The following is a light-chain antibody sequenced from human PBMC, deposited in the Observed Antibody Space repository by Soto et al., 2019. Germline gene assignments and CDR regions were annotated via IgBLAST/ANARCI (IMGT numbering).Light chain of an antibody. CDR3: SSYTSSSTV. CDR2: EVS. J-gene: IGLJ1*01. Sequence: QSVLTQPASVSGSPGQSITISCTGTSTDVGGYNYVSWYQQHPGKAPKLMIYEVSNRPSGVSNRFSGSKSGNTASLTISGLQAEDEADYYCSSYTSSSTVFXTGTKGTVL. CDR1: STDVGGYNY. V-gene: IGLV2-14*01.